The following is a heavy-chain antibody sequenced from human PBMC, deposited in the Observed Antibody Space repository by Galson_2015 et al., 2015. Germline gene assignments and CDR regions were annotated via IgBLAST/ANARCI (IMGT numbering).Heavy chain of an antibody. CDR3: ARQRSITMVRGVRYDAFDI. D-gene: IGHD3-10*01. Sequence: QSGAEVKKPGESLKISCKGSGYSFTSYWIGWVRQMPGKGLEWMGIIYPGDSDTRYSPSFQGQVTISADKSITTAYLQWSSLKASDTAIYYCARQRSITMVRGVRYDAFDIWGQGTMVTVSS. CDR1: GYSFTSYW. J-gene: IGHJ3*02. CDR2: IYPGDSDT. V-gene: IGHV5-51*01.